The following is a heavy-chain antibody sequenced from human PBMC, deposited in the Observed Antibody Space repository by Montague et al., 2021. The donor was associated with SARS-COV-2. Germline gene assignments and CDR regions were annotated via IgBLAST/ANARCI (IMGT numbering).Heavy chain of an antibody. V-gene: IGHV3-30-3*01. CDR2: ISYDGSNK. CDR3: ARPRSGSYYSGMDV. D-gene: IGHD1-26*01. Sequence: SLRLSRAASGFTFSSYAMHWVRQAPGKGLEWVAVISYDGSNKYYADSVKGRFTISRDNSKNTLYLQMNSLRAEDTAVYYCARPRSGSYYSGMDVWGQGTTVTVSS. J-gene: IGHJ6*02. CDR1: GFTFSSYA.